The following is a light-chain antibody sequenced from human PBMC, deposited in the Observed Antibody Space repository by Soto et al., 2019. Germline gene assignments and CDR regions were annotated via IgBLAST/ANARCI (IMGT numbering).Light chain of an antibody. V-gene: IGKV1-12*01. Sequence: DIQTTQSPSSVSASVGDTVTVSCRASQVISSWLAWYQQKPGRAPNLLIYKASTLQTGVPSRFSGSGSGTDFTLTITNLQPEDFATYYCHQASSFPLSFGGGTKVDIK. CDR1: QVISSW. CDR2: KAS. CDR3: HQASSFPLS. J-gene: IGKJ4*01.